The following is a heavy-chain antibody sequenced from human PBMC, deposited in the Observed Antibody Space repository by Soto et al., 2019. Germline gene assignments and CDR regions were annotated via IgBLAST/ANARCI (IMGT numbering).Heavy chain of an antibody. Sequence: QVQLVESGGGVVQPERSLRLSCAASGFTFSRQAMHWVRQAPGRGLEWVAVIWYHGVDKYYADSVKGRFTISRYNSKNTVYLQMYSLRGEDTAVYYCATGFLGFCTGGNCPLDSWGQGRLVTVSS. CDR3: ATGFLGFCTGGNCPLDS. CDR1: GFTFSRQA. D-gene: IGHD2-15*01. V-gene: IGHV3-33*01. CDR2: IWYHGVDK. J-gene: IGHJ4*02.